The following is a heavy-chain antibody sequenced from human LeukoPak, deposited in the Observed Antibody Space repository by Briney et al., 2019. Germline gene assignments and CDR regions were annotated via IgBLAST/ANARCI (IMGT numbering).Heavy chain of an antibody. V-gene: IGHV4-34*01. CDR2: INHSGST. CDR1: GGSFSGYY. CDR3: ARVYVFLTGYYRGSYYFDY. D-gene: IGHD3-9*01. Sequence: SETLSLTCAVYGGSFSGYYWSWIRQPPGKGLEWIGEINHSGSTNYNPSLKSRVTISVDTSKNQFSLKLSSVTAADTAVYYCARVYVFLTGYYRGSYYFDYWGQGTRVTVSS. J-gene: IGHJ4*02.